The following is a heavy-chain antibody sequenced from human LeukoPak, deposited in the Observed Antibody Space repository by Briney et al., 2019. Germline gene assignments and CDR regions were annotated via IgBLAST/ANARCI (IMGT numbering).Heavy chain of an antibody. D-gene: IGHD3-10*01. J-gene: IGHJ4*02. CDR3: AKDNGSGSFDY. CDR2: ISYDGSNK. Sequence: PGGSLRLSCAASGFTFSSYGMHWVRQAPGKGLEWVAVISYDGSNKYYADSVKGRFTISRDNSKNTLYLQMNSLRAEDTAVYYCAKDNGSGSFDYWGQGTLVTASS. CDR1: GFTFSSYG. V-gene: IGHV3-30*18.